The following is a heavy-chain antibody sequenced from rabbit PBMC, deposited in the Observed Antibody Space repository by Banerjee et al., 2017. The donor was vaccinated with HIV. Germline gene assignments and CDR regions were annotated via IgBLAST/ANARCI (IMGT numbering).Heavy chain of an antibody. Sequence: QEQLVESGGGLVQPGGSLKLSCKASGFDFSSYGVSWVRQAPGRGPEWIAYIDPIFGSTYYASWVNGRFTISRHNAQNKLYLQLNSLTAADTATYFCARDGAGGSYFALWGPGTLVTVS. CDR2: IDPIFGST. D-gene: IGHD8-1*01. J-gene: IGHJ4*01. CDR1: GFDFSSYG. CDR3: ARDGAGGSYFAL. V-gene: IGHV1S47*01.